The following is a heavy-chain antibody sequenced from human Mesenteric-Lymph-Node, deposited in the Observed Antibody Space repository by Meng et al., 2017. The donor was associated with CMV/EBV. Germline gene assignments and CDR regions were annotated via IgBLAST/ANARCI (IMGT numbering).Heavy chain of an antibody. CDR1: GGSIGSGDYY. D-gene: IGHD2-21*02. V-gene: IGHV4-30-4*08. J-gene: IGHJ4*02. Sequence: SETLSLTCTVSGGSIGSGDYYWSWVRLSPGKGLEWIAYIYYSGTTYYNPSLESRVTMSVDTSRNHFSLNLSSVTAADTAVYYCANTAGHYFDYWGQGAVVTVSS. CDR3: ANTAGHYFDY. CDR2: IYYSGTT.